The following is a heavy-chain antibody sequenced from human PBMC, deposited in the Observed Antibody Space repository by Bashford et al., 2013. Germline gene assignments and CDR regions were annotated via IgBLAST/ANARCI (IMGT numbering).Heavy chain of an antibody. J-gene: IGHJ5*02. CDR3: ARHKTAVAAITTGANWFDP. CDR2: IYYTGST. D-gene: IGHD3-22*01. CDR1: GDSISRSTYY. V-gene: IGHV4-39*01. Sequence: SETLSLTCTVSGDSISRSTYYWGWIRQPPGKGLEWIGSIYYTGSTYDNPSLKSRVTISVDTSKNQISLELSSVTAADTAVYYCARHKTAVAAITTGANWFDPWGQGTPGHRSPQ.